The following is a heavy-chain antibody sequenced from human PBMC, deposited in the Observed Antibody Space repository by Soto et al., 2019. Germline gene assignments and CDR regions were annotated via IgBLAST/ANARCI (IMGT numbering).Heavy chain of an antibody. D-gene: IGHD2-15*01. CDR1: GGSISSGGYY. V-gene: IGHV4-31*01. Sequence: QVQLQESGPGLVKPSQTLSLTCTVSGGSISSGGYYWSWIRQHPGKGLEWIGYIYYSGSTYYNPSLKSPVTISVDTSKNLFSPKLSSVTAADTGVYYCNVVTAVAGDYWGQGTLVTVSS. CDR3: NVVTAVAGDY. J-gene: IGHJ4*02. CDR2: IYYSGST.